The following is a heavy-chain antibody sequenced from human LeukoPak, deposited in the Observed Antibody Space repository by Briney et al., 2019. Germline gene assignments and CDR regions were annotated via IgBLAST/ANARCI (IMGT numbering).Heavy chain of an antibody. CDR3: TRRAARWQFDL. Sequence: GGSLRLSCAVSGFNFDDYAMHWVRQAPGRGLEWVSGINWKTGNGIYADSVKGRFTISGDNAKNSLYLQMSSLRAEDTALYYCTRRAARWQFDLWGRGTPLTDSS. CDR2: INWKTGNG. D-gene: IGHD5-24*01. CDR1: GFNFDDYA. J-gene: IGHJ2*01. V-gene: IGHV3-9*01.